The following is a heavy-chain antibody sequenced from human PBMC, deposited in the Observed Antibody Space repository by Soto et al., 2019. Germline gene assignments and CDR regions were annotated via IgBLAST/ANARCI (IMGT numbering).Heavy chain of an antibody. CDR3: TIAPQWLVRKFDY. J-gene: IGHJ4*02. Sequence: PGGSLRLSCAASGFTFNNAWMNWVRQAPGKGLEWVGRIKSKTDGGTTDYAAPVKGRFSISRDDSKNSLYLQMNSLKTEDTAVYYCTIAPQWLVRKFDYWGRGTLVTVSS. CDR1: GFTFNNAW. V-gene: IGHV3-15*07. CDR2: IKSKTDGGTT. D-gene: IGHD6-19*01.